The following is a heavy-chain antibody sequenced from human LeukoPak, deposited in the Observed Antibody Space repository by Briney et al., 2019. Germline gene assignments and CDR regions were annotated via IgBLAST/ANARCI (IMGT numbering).Heavy chain of an antibody. CDR3: ARAALDYYDSSGYYDY. D-gene: IGHD3-22*01. CDR2: ISAYNGNT. CDR1: GYTFTSYG. J-gene: IGHJ4*02. Sequence: ASVKVSCKASGYTFTSYGISWVRQAPGQGLEWMGWISAYNGNTNYAQKFQGRVTMTRDTSISTAYMELSRLRSDDTAVYYCARAALDYYDSSGYYDYWGQGTLVTVSS. V-gene: IGHV1-18*01.